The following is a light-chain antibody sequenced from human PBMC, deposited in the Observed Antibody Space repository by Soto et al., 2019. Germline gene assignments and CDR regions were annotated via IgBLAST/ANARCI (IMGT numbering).Light chain of an antibody. CDR3: QQRHMWPIT. J-gene: IGKJ5*01. CDR2: DAY. Sequence: EVVLTQNPVTLSLSPGARATLSCRASQSFRGLLAWYQQKPGQAPRLLIYDAYNRATGIPPRFSGSGSGTDFTLTISSLEPEDAAVYYCQQRHMWPITFGQGTRREIK. CDR1: QSFRGL. V-gene: IGKV3-11*01.